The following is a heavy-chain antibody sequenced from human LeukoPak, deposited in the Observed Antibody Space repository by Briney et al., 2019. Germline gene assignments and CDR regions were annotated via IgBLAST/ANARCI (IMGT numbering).Heavy chain of an antibody. CDR2: IRYDGGNK. V-gene: IGHV3-30*02. J-gene: IGHJ6*03. Sequence: GGSLRLSCAASGFTFSSYGMHWVRQAPGKGLEWVAFIRYDGGNKYYADSVKGRFTISRDNSKNTLYLQMNSLRAEDTAVYYCAKGYSGYSGYYYMDVWGKGTTVTVSS. CDR1: GFTFSSYG. CDR3: AKGYSGYSGYYYMDV. D-gene: IGHD5-12*01.